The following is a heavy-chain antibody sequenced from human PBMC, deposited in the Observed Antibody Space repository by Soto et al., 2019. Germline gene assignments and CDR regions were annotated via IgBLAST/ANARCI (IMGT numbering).Heavy chain of an antibody. V-gene: IGHV3-7*01. CDR2: IKQDGSEK. J-gene: IGHJ4*02. CDR1: GFTVSSNY. Sequence: GGSLRLSCAASGFTVSSNYMSWVRQAPGKGLEWVANIKQDGSEKYYVDSVKGRLTISRDNAKNSLYLQMNSLRAEDTAVYYCARKSGWYESYFDYWGQGTLVTVSS. CDR3: ARKSGWYESYFDY. D-gene: IGHD6-19*01.